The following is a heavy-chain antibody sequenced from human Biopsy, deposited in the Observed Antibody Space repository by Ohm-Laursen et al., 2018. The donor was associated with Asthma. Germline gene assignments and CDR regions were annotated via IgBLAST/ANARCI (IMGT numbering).Heavy chain of an antibody. Sequence: TLSLTCAVSGGSISSGDYSWSWIRQPPGKGLEWIGYIYYSGSTSHNPSLTSRLTISVDTSKNQFSLKLTSVTAADTAVYYCARASLAARANWFDPWGQGTLVSVSS. CDR2: IYYSGST. CDR1: GGSISSGDYS. V-gene: IGHV4-30-2*05. D-gene: IGHD6-6*01. CDR3: ARASLAARANWFDP. J-gene: IGHJ5*02.